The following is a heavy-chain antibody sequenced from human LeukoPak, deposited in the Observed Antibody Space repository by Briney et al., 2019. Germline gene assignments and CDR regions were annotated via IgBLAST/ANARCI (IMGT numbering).Heavy chain of an antibody. CDR1: GFTFSSYG. CDR3: ARDFGWSQFDY. J-gene: IGHJ4*02. V-gene: IGHV3-30*02. D-gene: IGHD3-16*01. CDR2: IRYDGSNK. Sequence: GGSLRLSCAASGFTFSSYGMHWVRQAPGKGLEWVAFIRYDGSNKYYADSVKGRFTISRDNTKNSVYLQMSSLRGDDTAVYYCARDFGWSQFDYWGQGTLVTVSS.